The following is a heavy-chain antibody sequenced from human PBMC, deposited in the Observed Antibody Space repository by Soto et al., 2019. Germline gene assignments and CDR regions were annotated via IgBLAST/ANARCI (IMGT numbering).Heavy chain of an antibody. CDR2: IYPGDSNT. CDR3: ARAAHGNEFNAYACFDS. CDR1: GYFSSCYW. Sequence: AESQKISCEASGYFSSCYWIAGVRQTAREGLEWMGFIYPGDSNTRNRPTFHGQITITGDKSTSTAYMQWSSLKASDTAMYYCARAAHGNEFNAYACFDSWGQGTPVTVSS. V-gene: IGHV5-51*01. J-gene: IGHJ5*01. D-gene: IGHD3-16*01.